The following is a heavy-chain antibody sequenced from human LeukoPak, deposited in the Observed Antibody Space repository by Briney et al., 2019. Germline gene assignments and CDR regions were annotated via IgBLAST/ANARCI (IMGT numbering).Heavy chain of an antibody. J-gene: IGHJ3*02. CDR2: IYPGDSDT. CDR1: GYSFTSYW. CDR3: ARSKAYSSSWDDAFDI. Sequence: GESLKISCKGSGYSFTSYWIGWVRQMPGKGLEWMGIIYPGDSDTRYSPSFQGQVTISADKSISTAYLQWSSLKASDTAMYYCARSKAYSSSWDDAFDIWGQGTMVTVSS. D-gene: IGHD6-13*01. V-gene: IGHV5-51*01.